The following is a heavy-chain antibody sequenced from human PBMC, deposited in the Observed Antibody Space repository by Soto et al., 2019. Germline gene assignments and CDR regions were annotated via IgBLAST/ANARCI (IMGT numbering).Heavy chain of an antibody. CDR3: AKDKVVVAGGYYYYGMDV. Sequence: PGGSLRLSCAASVFTFSSYSMSLVRQAPGKGLECVSAISVSGGSTYYADSVKGRFTISRENSKNTMYLQMNSLRAEDTAVYYCAKDKVVVAGGYYYYGMDVWGQGTTVT. D-gene: IGHD6-19*01. V-gene: IGHV3-23*01. CDR2: ISVSGGST. J-gene: IGHJ6*02. CDR1: VFTFSSYS.